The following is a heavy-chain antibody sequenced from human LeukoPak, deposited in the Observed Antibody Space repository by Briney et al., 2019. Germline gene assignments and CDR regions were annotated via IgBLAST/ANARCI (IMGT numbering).Heavy chain of an antibody. V-gene: IGHV3-23*01. CDR2: ISGSGGST. J-gene: IGHJ4*02. D-gene: IGHD6-19*01. CDR1: GFTFSSYS. CDR3: AKDSFQWLVPDY. Sequence: GGSLRLSCAASGFTFSSYSMNWVRQAPGKGLEWVSAISGSGGSTYYADSVKGRFTISRDNSKNTLYLQMNSLRAEDTAVYYCAKDSFQWLVPDYWGQGTLVTVSS.